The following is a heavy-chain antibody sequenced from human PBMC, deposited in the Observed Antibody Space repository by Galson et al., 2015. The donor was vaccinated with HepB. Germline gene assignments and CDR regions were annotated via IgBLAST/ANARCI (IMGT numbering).Heavy chain of an antibody. D-gene: IGHD4-11*01. V-gene: IGHV3-30*18. CDR1: VFIFRTCG. CDR2: ISYDGSNK. J-gene: IGHJ4*02. CDR3: AKGPYDYRFADYFDC. Sequence: LRLSRAAAVFIFRTCGMHWVRQAPGKGRERVADISYDGSNKYYADSVTVRFTISRDKSKHTLYLQMNSLRAEDTALYYCAKGPYDYRFADYFDCWGQGALVTVSS.